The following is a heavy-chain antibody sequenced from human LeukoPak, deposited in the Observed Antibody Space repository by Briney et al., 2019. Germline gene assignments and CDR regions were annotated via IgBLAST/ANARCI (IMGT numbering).Heavy chain of an antibody. CDR1: GFTFSSYW. D-gene: IGHD1-26*01. CDR2: INSDGSST. Sequence: GGSLRLSCAASGFTFSSYWMHWVRQAPGKGLVWVSRINSDGSSTNYADSVKGRFTISRDNAKNTLYLQMNSLRAEDTAVYYCARGYSPTIPLYYYYGMDVWGKGTTVTVSS. V-gene: IGHV3-74*01. J-gene: IGHJ6*04. CDR3: ARGYSPTIPLYYYYGMDV.